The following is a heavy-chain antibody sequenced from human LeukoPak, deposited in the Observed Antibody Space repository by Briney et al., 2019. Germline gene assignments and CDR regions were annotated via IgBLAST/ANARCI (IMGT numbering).Heavy chain of an antibody. CDR1: GCTFSSYW. D-gene: IGHD3-3*01. V-gene: IGHV5-51*01. J-gene: IGHJ4*02. CDR3: ARQNDFRLDY. Sequence: GESLKISCKGSGCTFSSYWIGWVRQMPGKDLEWMGIIYPGDSDTRYSPSLQGQVTISVDTSIGTAYLQWSSLKASDTAIYYCARQNDFRLDYWGQGTLVTVSS. CDR2: IYPGDSDT.